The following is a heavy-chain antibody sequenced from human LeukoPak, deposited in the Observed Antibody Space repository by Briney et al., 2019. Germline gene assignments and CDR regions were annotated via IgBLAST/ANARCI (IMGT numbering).Heavy chain of an antibody. CDR3: ARDGSIGAADYYFDY. Sequence: GRSLRLSCAASGFTFSSYAMHWVRQAPGKGLEWVAVISYDGSNKYYADSVKGRFTISRDNPKNTQYLQMNSLRGEDTAVYFCARDGSIGAADYYFDYWGQGTLVTVSS. V-gene: IGHV3-30*04. CDR1: GFTFSSYA. D-gene: IGHD6-13*01. J-gene: IGHJ4*02. CDR2: ISYDGSNK.